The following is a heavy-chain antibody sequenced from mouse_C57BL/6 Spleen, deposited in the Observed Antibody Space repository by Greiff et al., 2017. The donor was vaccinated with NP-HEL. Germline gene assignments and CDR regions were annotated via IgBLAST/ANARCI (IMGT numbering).Heavy chain of an antibody. CDR3: ARAYDYDGGPFPY. CDR1: GYTFTSYW. CDR2: INPSSGYT. J-gene: IGHJ3*01. D-gene: IGHD2-4*01. Sequence: VQLQQSGAELAKPGASVKLSCKASGYTFTSYWMHWVKQRPGQGLEWIGYINPSSGYTKYNQKFKDKATLTADKSSSTAYMQLSSLTYEDSAVYYCARAYDYDGGPFPYWGQRTLVTVSA. V-gene: IGHV1-7*01.